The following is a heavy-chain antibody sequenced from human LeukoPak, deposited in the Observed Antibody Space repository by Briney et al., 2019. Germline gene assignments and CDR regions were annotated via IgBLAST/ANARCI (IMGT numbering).Heavy chain of an antibody. CDR3: AKDRRSSGSYADLDY. Sequence: GGSLRLSCAASGFTFSSYAMSWVRQAPGKGLEWVSAISGSGGSTYYADSVKGRFTISRDNSKNTLYLQMNSLRAEDTAVYYCAKDRRSSGSYADLDYWGQGTLVTVSS. J-gene: IGHJ4*02. V-gene: IGHV3-23*01. CDR2: ISGSGGST. D-gene: IGHD1-26*01. CDR1: GFTFSSYA.